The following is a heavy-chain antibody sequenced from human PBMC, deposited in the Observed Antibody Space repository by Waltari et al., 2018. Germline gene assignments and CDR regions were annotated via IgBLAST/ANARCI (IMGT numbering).Heavy chain of an antibody. V-gene: IGHV3-30*02. CDR3: AKDTKRGGYFDL. D-gene: IGHD3-10*01. J-gene: IGHJ2*01. CDR1: GFTFSSYG. CDR2: IRYDGSNK. Sequence: QVQLVESGGGVVQPGGSLRLSCAASGFTFSSYGMHWFRQAPGKGLGCVAFIRYDGSNKYYADSVKVRFTISRDNSKNTLYLQMNSLRAEDTAVYYCAKDTKRGGYFDLWGRGTLVTVSS.